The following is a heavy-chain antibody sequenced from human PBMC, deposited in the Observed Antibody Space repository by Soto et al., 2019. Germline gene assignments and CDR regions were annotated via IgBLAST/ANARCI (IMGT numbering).Heavy chain of an antibody. V-gene: IGHV3-53*01. CDR3: ARAYTVTTSVNYYYYGMDV. CDR1: GFTVSSNY. D-gene: IGHD4-17*01. J-gene: IGHJ6*02. Sequence: EVQLVESGGGLIQPGGSLRLSCAASGFTVSSNYMSWVRQAPGKGLEWVSVIYSGGSTYYADSMKGRFTISRDNSKNTLYLQMNSLRAEDTAVYYCARAYTVTTSVNYYYYGMDVWGQGTTVTVSS. CDR2: IYSGGST.